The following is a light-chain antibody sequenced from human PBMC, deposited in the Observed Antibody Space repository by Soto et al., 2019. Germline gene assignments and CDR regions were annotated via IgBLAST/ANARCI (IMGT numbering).Light chain of an antibody. J-gene: IGLJ1*01. V-gene: IGLV2-14*01. Sequence: QSVRTQPASVSASPGHASTISCTGTSSDDGGYNYVSWYQQHPGKAPKLLIYDVSNRPSGVSDRFSGSKSGDTASLTISGLQAEDEADYYCSSYTSSNTFVFGTGTKVTVL. CDR2: DVS. CDR1: SSDDGGYNY. CDR3: SSYTSSNTFV.